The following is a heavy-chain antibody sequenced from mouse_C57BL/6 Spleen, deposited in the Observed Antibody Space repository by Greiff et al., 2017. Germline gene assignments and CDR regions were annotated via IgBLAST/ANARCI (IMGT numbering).Heavy chain of an antibody. CDR3: ARPNWAYFDY. CDR2: ISSGSSTI. J-gene: IGHJ2*01. D-gene: IGHD4-1*01. Sequence: EVKLVESGGGLVKPGGSLKLSCAASGFTFSDYGMHWVRQAPEKGLEWVAYISSGSSTIYYADTVKGRVTISRDNAKNTLFLQVTSLRSEDTAMYYCARPNWAYFDYWGQGTTLTVSS. V-gene: IGHV5-17*01. CDR1: GFTFSDYG.